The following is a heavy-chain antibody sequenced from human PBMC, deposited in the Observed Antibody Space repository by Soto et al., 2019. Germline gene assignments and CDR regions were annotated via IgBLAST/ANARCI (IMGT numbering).Heavy chain of an antibody. V-gene: IGHV1-69*13. CDR1: GYTFTSYG. CDR2: IIPIFGTA. D-gene: IGHD2-15*01. Sequence: ASVKVSCKASGYTFTSYGISWVRQAPGQGLGWMGGIIPIFGTANYAQKFQGRVTITADESTSTAYMELSSLRSEDTAVYYCARGSVVVVVAATLAPYYGMDVWGQGTTVTVSS. CDR3: ARGSVVVVVAATLAPYYGMDV. J-gene: IGHJ6*02.